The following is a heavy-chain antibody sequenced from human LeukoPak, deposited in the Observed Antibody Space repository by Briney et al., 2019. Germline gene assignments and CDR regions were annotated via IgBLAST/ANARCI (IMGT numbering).Heavy chain of an antibody. CDR2: ITGSGGST. Sequence: GGSLRLSCEVSKFAFNTYWMTWVRQAPRKGLEWVSAITGSGGSTFYADSVKGRFTISRDNSKNTLYLQMHSLRGGDTAVYYCAKDSGNRGYYDYVWGSRPFDFWGQGTLVSVSS. CDR3: AKDSGNRGYYDYVWGSRPFDF. J-gene: IGHJ4*02. CDR1: KFAFNTYW. V-gene: IGHV3-23*01. D-gene: IGHD3-16*01.